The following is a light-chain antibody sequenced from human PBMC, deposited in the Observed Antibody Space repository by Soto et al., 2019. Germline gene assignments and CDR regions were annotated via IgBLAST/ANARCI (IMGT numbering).Light chain of an antibody. Sequence: EIVSAQAPASLCLSPRQIPTLSCRASQTVRNNYLAWYQQKPGQAPRLLIYDASSRATGIPDRFSGGGSGTDFTLTISRLEPEDFAVYYCQQFSSYPLTFGGGTKVDIK. J-gene: IGKJ4*01. CDR1: QTVRNNY. CDR2: DAS. V-gene: IGKV3-20*01. CDR3: QQFSSYPLT.